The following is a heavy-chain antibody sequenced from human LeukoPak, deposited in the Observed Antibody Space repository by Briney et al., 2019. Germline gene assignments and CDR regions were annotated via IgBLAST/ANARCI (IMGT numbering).Heavy chain of an antibody. D-gene: IGHD3-16*02. CDR3: VRHYRPPQDSRAAKPTGYYYYYMDV. CDR2: IYPSDSHT. Sequence: HGESLKISCKGSGYSFTSYWIGWVRQTPGKGLEWMGIIYPSDSHTIYSPSFQGQVTVSADKSISTAYLQWSSLKASDTAIYYCVRHYRPPQDSRAAKPTGYYYYYMDVWGTGTTVIVSS. CDR1: GYSFTSYW. J-gene: IGHJ6*03. V-gene: IGHV5-51*01.